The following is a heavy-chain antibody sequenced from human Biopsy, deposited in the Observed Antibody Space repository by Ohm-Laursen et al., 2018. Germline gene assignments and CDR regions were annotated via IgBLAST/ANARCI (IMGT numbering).Heavy chain of an antibody. CDR3: ARVAGGYAYYYGMDV. D-gene: IGHD5-12*01. J-gene: IGHJ6*02. CDR2: IYYDGIT. V-gene: IGHV4-59*04. Sequence: GTLSLTCTVSGGSISSDYWSWIRQTPGKGLEWIGNIYYDGITYYNPSPKSRVAMSVDTSKNQFSLRLTSVTAADTAVYYCARVAGGYAYYYGMDVWGQGTTVIVSS. CDR1: GGSISSDY.